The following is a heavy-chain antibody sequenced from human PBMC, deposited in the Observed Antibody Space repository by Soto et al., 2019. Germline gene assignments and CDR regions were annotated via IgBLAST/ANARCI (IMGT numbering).Heavy chain of an antibody. CDR1: GGSFSGYY. CDR3: ARGRGSSWYFSYYGMDV. J-gene: IGHJ6*02. CDR2: INHSGST. Sequence: PSETLSLTCAVYGGSFSGYYWSWIRQPPGKGLEWIGEINHSGSTNYNPSLKSRVTISVDTSKNQFSLKLSSVTAADTAVYYCARGRGSSWYFSYYGMDVWGQGTTVTVSS. D-gene: IGHD6-13*01. V-gene: IGHV4-34*01.